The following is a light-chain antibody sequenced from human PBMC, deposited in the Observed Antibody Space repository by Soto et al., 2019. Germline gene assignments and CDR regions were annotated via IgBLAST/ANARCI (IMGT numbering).Light chain of an antibody. V-gene: IGLV2-8*01. Sequence: QSALTQPPSASGSPGQSVTISCTGTSSDIGGYNYVSWYQQHPGKAPKLMIYEVNNRPSGVPDRFSGAKSGNTASLTVSGRQADDVADYYCSSYAGSDNLVFGGGTKLTVL. J-gene: IGLJ2*01. CDR1: SSDIGGYNY. CDR2: EVN. CDR3: SSYAGSDNLV.